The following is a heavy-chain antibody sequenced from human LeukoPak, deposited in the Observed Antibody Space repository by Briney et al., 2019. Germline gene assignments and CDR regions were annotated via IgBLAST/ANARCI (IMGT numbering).Heavy chain of an antibody. J-gene: IGHJ5*02. CDR2: INHSGST. Sequence: PSETLSLTCAVYGGSFSGYYWSWIRQPPGKGLEWIGEINHSGSTNYNPSLKSRVTISVDTSRNQFSLKLSSVTAADTAVYYCARVHPTYYDFWSGYYSNWFDPWGQGTLVTVSS. D-gene: IGHD3-3*01. V-gene: IGHV4-34*01. CDR1: GGSFSGYY. CDR3: ARVHPTYYDFWSGYYSNWFDP.